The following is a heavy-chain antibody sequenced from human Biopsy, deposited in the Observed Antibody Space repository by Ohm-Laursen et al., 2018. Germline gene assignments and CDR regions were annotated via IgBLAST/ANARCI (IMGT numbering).Heavy chain of an antibody. J-gene: IGHJ1*01. Sequence: ASVKVSCKTPGGTFSNYGVNWVRQALGQGLEWLGGNIPILGTGNYAQKFQDRVTVAADTSTSTATMEPRSLRSDDTAVYYCATKLTGYFHHWGQGTLVIVSS. CDR3: ATKLTGYFHH. V-gene: IGHV1-69*06. D-gene: IGHD3-9*01. CDR2: NIPILGTG. CDR1: GGTFSNYG.